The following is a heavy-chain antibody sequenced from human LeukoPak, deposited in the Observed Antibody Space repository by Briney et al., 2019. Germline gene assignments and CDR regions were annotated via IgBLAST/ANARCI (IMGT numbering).Heavy chain of an antibody. CDR1: GGSITSGASS. V-gene: IGHV4-30-2*01. CDR2: IYHSGST. J-gene: IGHJ4*02. D-gene: IGHD5-12*01. Sequence: SQTLSLTCAVSGGSITSGASSWSWIRQPPGKALEWIAYIYHSGSTNYNPSLKSRVTISVDTSKNQFSLKLSSVTAADTAVYYCARVNIVATTYFDYWGQGTLVTVSS. CDR3: ARVNIVATTYFDY.